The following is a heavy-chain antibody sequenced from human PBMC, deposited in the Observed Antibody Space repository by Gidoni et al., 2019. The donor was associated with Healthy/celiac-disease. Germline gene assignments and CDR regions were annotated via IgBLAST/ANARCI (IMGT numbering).Heavy chain of an antibody. D-gene: IGHD2-2*01. CDR1: GFTFSSYA. CDR3: ARDRDCSSTSCYGGAFAY. V-gene: IGHV3-30-3*01. Sequence: QVQLVESGGGVVQPGRSLRLSCAASGFTFSSYAMHWVRQAPGKGLEWVAVISYDGSNKYYADSVKGRFTISRDNSKNTLYLQMNSLRAEDTAVYYCARDRDCSSTSCYGGAFAYWGQGTLVTVSS. CDR2: ISYDGSNK. J-gene: IGHJ4*02.